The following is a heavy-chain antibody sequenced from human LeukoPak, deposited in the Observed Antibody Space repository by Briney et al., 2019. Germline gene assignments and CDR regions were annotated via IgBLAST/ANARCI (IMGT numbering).Heavy chain of an antibody. J-gene: IGHJ4*02. CDR1: GFTFSSYW. V-gene: IGHV3-74*01. CDR3: ARLSPARYYGSGSYSGRTYYFDY. D-gene: IGHD3-10*01. CDR2: INSDGSST. Sequence: GGSLRLSCAASGFTFSSYWMHWVRQAPGKGLVWVSRINSDGSSTSYADSVKGRFTISRDNAKNTLYLQMNSMRAEDTAVYYCARLSPARYYGSGSYSGRTYYFDYWGQGTLVTVSS.